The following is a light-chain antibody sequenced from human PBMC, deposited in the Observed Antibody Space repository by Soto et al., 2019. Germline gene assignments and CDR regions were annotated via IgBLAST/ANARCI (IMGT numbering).Light chain of an antibody. CDR3: LQHNSHPPT. CDR2: AAS. V-gene: IGKV1-17*01. J-gene: IGKJ1*01. CDR1: QGITND. Sequence: DVQMTQSPSFLSASVGDRVNITCRASQGITNDLAWYQQKAGKAPMRLIYAASSLQSGVPSRFSGSGSGTEFTLTISTLQAEDFATYFCLQHNSHPPTFGQGTKVEIK.